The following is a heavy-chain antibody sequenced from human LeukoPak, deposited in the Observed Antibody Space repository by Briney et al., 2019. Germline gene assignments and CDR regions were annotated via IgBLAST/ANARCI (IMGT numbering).Heavy chain of an antibody. CDR1: GFTFDDYA. V-gene: IGHV3-9*01. Sequence: GGSLRLSCAASGFTFDDYAMHWVRQAPGKGLEWVSGISWNSGSIGYADSVKGRFTISRDNAKNSLYLQMNSLRAEDTAVYYCAKGVLLDVWGKGTTVTVCS. CDR2: ISWNSGSI. D-gene: IGHD3-10*01. J-gene: IGHJ6*04. CDR3: AKGVLLDV.